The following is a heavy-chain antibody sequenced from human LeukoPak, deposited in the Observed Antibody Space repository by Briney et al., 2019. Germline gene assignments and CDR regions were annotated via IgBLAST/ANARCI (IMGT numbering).Heavy chain of an antibody. CDR1: GFTFSSYA. CDR3: ARRFEWYFDY. D-gene: IGHD2-8*01. V-gene: IGHV4-59*08. J-gene: IGHJ4*02. CDR2: IYYSGST. Sequence: GSLRLSCAASGFTFSSYAMSWIRQPPGKGLEWIGYIYYSGSTNYNPSLKSRVTISVDTSKNQFSLKLSSVTAADTAVYYCARRFEWYFDYWGQGTLVTVSS.